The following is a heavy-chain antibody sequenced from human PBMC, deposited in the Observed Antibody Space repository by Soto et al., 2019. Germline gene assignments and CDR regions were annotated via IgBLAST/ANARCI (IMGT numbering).Heavy chain of an antibody. CDR3: ARLIGDSWLDS. Sequence: SETLSLTCSFSGFSINNNYYYWGWVRQPPGKGLEWIGSVSFSGTTYYSPSLKGRVTTSIDTSNNQLSLQLNSVTPDDTAVYYCARLIGDSWLDSWGQGTLVTVSS. CDR1: GFSINNNYYY. CDR2: VSFSGTT. J-gene: IGHJ5*01. V-gene: IGHV4-39*01.